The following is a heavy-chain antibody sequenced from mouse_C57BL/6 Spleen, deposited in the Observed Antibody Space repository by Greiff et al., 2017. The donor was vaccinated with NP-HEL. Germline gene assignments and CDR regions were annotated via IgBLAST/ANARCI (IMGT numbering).Heavy chain of an antibody. J-gene: IGHJ4*01. Sequence: EVKVVESGGGLVKPGGSLKLSCAASGFTFSDYGMHWVRQAPEKGLEWVAYISSGSSTIYYADTVKGRFTISRDNAKNTLFLQMTSLRSEDTAMYYCARRYYGIAMDYWGQGTSVTVSS. CDR3: ARRYYGIAMDY. V-gene: IGHV5-17*01. CDR1: GFTFSDYG. D-gene: IGHD1-1*01. CDR2: ISSGSSTI.